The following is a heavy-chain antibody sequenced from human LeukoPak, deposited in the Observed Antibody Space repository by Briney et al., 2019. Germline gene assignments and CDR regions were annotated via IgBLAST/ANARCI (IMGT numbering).Heavy chain of an antibody. V-gene: IGHV4-59*05. Sequence: PGGSLRLSCAASGFTFSSYSMNWVREPPEKGLEWIGNIYYSGSAYYNPSLKSRVTISVDTSKTQFSLKLSSVTAADTAVYYCATLREGGTYPRYYYYYMDVWGKGTTVTVSS. CDR1: GFTFSSYSMN. CDR2: IYYSGSA. J-gene: IGHJ6*03. D-gene: IGHD1-26*01. CDR3: ATLREGGTYPRYYYYYMDV.